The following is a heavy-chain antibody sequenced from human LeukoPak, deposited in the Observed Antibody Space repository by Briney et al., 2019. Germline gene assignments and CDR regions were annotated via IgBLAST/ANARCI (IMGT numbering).Heavy chain of an antibody. CDR1: GYTFTSYG. D-gene: IGHD2-2*01. Sequence: ASVKVSCKASGYTFTSYGISWVRQAPGQGLEWMGWISAYNGNTNYAQKLQGRVTMTTDTSTSTAYMELRSLRSDDTAVYYCARDSARRCSSTSCYRDYWGQGTLVTVSS. V-gene: IGHV1-18*04. J-gene: IGHJ4*02. CDR3: ARDSARRCSSTSCYRDY. CDR2: ISAYNGNT.